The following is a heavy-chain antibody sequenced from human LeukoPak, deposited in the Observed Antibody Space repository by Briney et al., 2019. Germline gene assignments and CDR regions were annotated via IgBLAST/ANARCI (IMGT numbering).Heavy chain of an antibody. V-gene: IGHV5-51*01. CDR1: GYSFSTYW. Sequence: RGESLKISCTGSGYSFSTYWIAWVRQMPGKGLEWMGIIYPGDSDTRYSPSFRGQVTISADKSISTAYLQWTSLKASDTAIYFCARLTPPGYSSGWGDYWGQGTLVTVSS. CDR2: IYPGDSDT. D-gene: IGHD6-19*01. CDR3: ARLTPPGYSSGWGDY. J-gene: IGHJ4*02.